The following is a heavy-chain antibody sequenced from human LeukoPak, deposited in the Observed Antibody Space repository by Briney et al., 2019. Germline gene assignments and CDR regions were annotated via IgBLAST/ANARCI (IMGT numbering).Heavy chain of an antibody. CDR1: GGSISSYY. CDR2: VDHTGST. D-gene: IGHD4-11*01. J-gene: IGHJ6*03. Sequence: PSETLSLTCTVPGGSISSYYWTWIRQPPGKGLEWIGYVDHTGSTKFNPSLNGRVSISRDTSNNFFSLRLRSVTAADTAVYFCARGRVSSSTWYSTYYYFFYMDFWGKGTTVTVSS. CDR3: ARGRVSSSTWYSTYYYFFYMDF. V-gene: IGHV4-59*01.